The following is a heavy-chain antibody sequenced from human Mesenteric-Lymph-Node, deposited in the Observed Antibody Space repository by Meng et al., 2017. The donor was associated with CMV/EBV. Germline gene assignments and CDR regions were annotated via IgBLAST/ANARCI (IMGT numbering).Heavy chain of an antibody. CDR3: ARGHFSYYDFWSGYYDYGMDV. CDR1: GFTFRSNW. V-gene: IGHV3-74*01. D-gene: IGHD3-3*01. CDR2: LNTEGSAI. Sequence: GGSLRLSCAASGFTFRSNWMHWVRQAPGKGLVWVSRLNTEGSAISYADSVKGRFTISRDNAKNTLYLQMNSLRAEDTAVYYCARGHFSYYDFWSGYYDYGMDVWGQGTTVTVSS. J-gene: IGHJ6*02.